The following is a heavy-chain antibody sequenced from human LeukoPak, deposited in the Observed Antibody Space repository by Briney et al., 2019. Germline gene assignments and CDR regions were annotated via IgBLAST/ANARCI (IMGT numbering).Heavy chain of an antibody. CDR3: AKKMGTIRGFDY. V-gene: IGHV3-23*01. CDR2: ISDGGVST. CDR1: GFTFSNYA. J-gene: IGHJ4*02. D-gene: IGHD5-24*01. Sequence: GGSLRLSCVASGFTFSNYAMSWVRQAPGKGLEWVSGISDGGVSTYHADSVMGRFTVSRDNSKNTLFLQMNSLRAEDTAVYYCAKKMGTIRGFDYWGQGTLVTVSS.